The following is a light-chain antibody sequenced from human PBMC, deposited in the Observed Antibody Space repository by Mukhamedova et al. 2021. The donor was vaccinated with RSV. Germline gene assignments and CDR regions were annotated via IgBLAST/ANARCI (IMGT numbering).Light chain of an antibody. CDR1: QGVSSN. J-gene: IGKJ4*01. Sequence: GERATLSCRASQGVSSNIAWYRQRPGQAPRLLIYAASARATGIPPRFNLTINSLQTDDSAVYYCQHYNSWPPLIFGGGTKVEI. V-gene: IGKV3-15*01. CDR3: QHYNSWPPLI. CDR2: AAS.